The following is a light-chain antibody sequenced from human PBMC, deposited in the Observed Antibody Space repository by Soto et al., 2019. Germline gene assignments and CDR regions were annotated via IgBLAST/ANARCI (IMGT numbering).Light chain of an antibody. V-gene: IGKV1-39*01. J-gene: IGKJ1*01. CDR3: QQSYSTPWT. CDR2: AAS. CDR1: QSISSY. Sequence: DIQMTQSPSSLSASLVDRFTITCLASQSISSYLNWYQQKPGKAPKLLIYAASNLQSGVPSRFSGSGSGTDFTLTISSLQPEDFATYYCQQSYSTPWTFGQGTKVDNK.